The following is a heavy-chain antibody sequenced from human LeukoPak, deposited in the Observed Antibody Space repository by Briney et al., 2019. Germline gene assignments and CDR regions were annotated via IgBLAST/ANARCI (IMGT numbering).Heavy chain of an antibody. CDR2: INPNSGGT. D-gene: IGHD6-13*01. CDR1: GYTFTGYY. V-gene: IGHV1-2*02. J-gene: IGHJ5*02. Sequence: ASVKVSCKASGYTFTGYYMHWVRQAPGQGLEWMGWINPNSGGTNYAQKFQGRVTMTRGTSISTAYMELGRLRSDDTAVYYCARQWGPTLYSSPFDPWGQGTLVTVSS. CDR3: ARQWGPTLYSSPFDP.